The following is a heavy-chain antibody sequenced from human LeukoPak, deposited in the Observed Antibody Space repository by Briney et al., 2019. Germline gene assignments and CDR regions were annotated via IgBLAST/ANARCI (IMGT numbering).Heavy chain of an antibody. D-gene: IGHD3-3*01. CDR3: ARGDYDFWRGLHFDY. CDR1: GGTSSNYA. V-gene: IGHV1-69*05. CDR2: IIRTA. J-gene: IGHJ4*02. Sequence: ASVKVSCKASGGTSSNYAISWVRQAPGQGLEWMGGIIRTANYAQKFQGRVTITTDESTSTAYMELTSLRSEDTAVYYCARGDYDFWRGLHFDYWGQGTLVTVSS.